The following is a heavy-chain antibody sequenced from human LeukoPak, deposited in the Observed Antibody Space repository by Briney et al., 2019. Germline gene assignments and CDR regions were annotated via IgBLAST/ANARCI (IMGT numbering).Heavy chain of an antibody. CDR2: IIPIFGTA. CDR3: ARDRGSSWLNFDY. CDR1: GGTFSSYA. Sequence: SVKVSCKASGGTFSSYAISWVRQAPGQGLEWMGGIIPIFGTANYAQKFQGRVTITADESTSTAYMELSSLRSEDTAVYYCARDRGSSWLNFDYWGQGTLVIVSS. J-gene: IGHJ4*02. V-gene: IGHV1-69*13. D-gene: IGHD6-13*01.